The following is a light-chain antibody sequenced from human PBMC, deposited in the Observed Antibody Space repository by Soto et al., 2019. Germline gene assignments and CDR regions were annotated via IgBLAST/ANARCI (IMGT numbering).Light chain of an antibody. J-gene: IGLJ1*01. CDR3: CSYAGSSTYV. V-gene: IGLV2-23*01. CDR1: SSDVGNYNL. CDR2: EGT. Sequence: QSALTQPASVSGSPGQSITISCTGTSSDVGNYNLVSWYQQHPGKAPKLMIYEGTKRPSGVSNRFSGSKSGNTASLTISGLQAEDEADYYCCSYAGSSTYVFGTGTKPTVL.